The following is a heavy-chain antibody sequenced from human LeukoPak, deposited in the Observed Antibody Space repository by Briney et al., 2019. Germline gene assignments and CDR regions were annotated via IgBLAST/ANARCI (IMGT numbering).Heavy chain of an antibody. CDR3: ARHFGLGVGSRFFDL. CDR2: KYFRASEPT. J-gene: IGHJ2*01. D-gene: IGHD3/OR15-3a*01. Sequence: SETLCLTCSVPGGSISSSSYYWGWVRHPPGKGLEWLASKYFRASEPTDSNPSLKSRVSISLDTSRNLFSMKLTSVSAGDTAVYYCARHFGLGVGSRFFDLWGRGTLVTVSS. V-gene: IGHV4-39*01. CDR1: GGSISSSSYY.